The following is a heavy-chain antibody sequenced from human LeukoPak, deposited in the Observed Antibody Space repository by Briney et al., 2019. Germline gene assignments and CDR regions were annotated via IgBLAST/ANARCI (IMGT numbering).Heavy chain of an antibody. CDR2: IYPGDSDT. V-gene: IGHV5-51*01. Sequence: GESLKISCKASGYTFTSYWIGWVRQMPGKGLEWMGIIYPGDSDTRYSPSFQGQVTISADRSTSTAYLQWGSLKASDTAIYYCARHPGYSSGWYLGYWGQGTLVTVSS. D-gene: IGHD6-19*01. CDR3: ARHPGYSSGWYLGY. CDR1: GYTFTSYW. J-gene: IGHJ4*02.